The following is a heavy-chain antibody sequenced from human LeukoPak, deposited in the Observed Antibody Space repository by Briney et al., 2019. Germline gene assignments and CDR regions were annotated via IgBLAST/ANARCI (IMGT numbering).Heavy chain of an antibody. CDR1: GFTFSSYA. D-gene: IGHD3-22*01. Sequence: GGSLRLSCAASGFTFSSYAMHWVRQAPGKGLEWVAVISYDGSNKYYADSVKGRFTISRDNSKNTLYLQMNSLRAEDTAVYYCAKDSYYYDSSGYYLFGSSLDYWGQGTLVTVSS. CDR2: ISYDGSNK. J-gene: IGHJ4*02. V-gene: IGHV3-30-3*01. CDR3: AKDSYYYDSSGYYLFGSSLDY.